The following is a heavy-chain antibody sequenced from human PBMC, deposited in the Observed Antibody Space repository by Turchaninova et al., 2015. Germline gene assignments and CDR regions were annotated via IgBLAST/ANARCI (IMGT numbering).Heavy chain of an antibody. V-gene: IGHV4-34*01. D-gene: IGHD3-22*01. CDR2: INHSGST. CDR3: ARAEDSSGYYYWFGP. J-gene: IGHJ5*02. CDR1: GIFSDYQ. Sequence: GIFSDYQMHWIRQPPGKGLEWIGEINHSGSTNYNPSLKSRVTISVDTSKNQFSLKLSSVTAADTAVYYCARAEDSSGYYYWFGPWGQGTLVTVSS.